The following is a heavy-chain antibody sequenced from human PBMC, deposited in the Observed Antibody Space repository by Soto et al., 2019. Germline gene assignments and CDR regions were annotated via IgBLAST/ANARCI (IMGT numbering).Heavy chain of an antibody. CDR1: GYTFTGYY. J-gene: IGHJ6*02. Sequence: GASVKVSCKASGYTFTGYYMHWVRQAPGQGLEWMGWINPNSGGTNYAQKFQGWVTMTRDTSISTAYMELSRLRSDDTAVYYCARDLRDIVVVPAADGRMDYGLDVWGQGTTVTVSS. CDR2: INPNSGGT. V-gene: IGHV1-2*04. CDR3: ARDLRDIVVVPAADGRMDYGLDV. D-gene: IGHD2-2*01.